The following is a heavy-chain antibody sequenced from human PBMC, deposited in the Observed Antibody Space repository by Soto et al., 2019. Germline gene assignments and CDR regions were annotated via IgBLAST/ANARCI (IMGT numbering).Heavy chain of an antibody. V-gene: IGHV4-39*01. CDR3: ARQGRAAAGVTLFSGLDV. D-gene: IGHD6-13*01. Sequence: QLQLQEAGPGLVKPSETLSLTCNVSGGSLSNFGQLCGWIRQPPGQGLVWIGSITYSGSPYYKPSFHSRLTMSVDTSKNQFSLKLSSVTAAYTAVYYCARQGRAAAGVTLFSGLDVWGQGTTVTVSS. J-gene: IGHJ6*02. CDR1: GGSLSNFGQL. CDR2: ITYSGSP.